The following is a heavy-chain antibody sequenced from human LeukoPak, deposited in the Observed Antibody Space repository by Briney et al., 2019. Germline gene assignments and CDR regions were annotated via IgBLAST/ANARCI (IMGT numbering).Heavy chain of an antibody. CDR1: GGSISRTSYY. D-gene: IGHD6-13*01. Sequence: PSETLSLTCTVSGGSISRTSYYWDWIRQPPGKGLEWIGNVFDSGSTHYNPSLKSRVTISVDTSKNQFSLRLSSVTAADTAVYYCARRSSSWYLGGAFDYWGQGTLVTVSS. CDR2: VFDSGST. CDR3: ARRSSSWYLGGAFDY. J-gene: IGHJ4*02. V-gene: IGHV4-39*01.